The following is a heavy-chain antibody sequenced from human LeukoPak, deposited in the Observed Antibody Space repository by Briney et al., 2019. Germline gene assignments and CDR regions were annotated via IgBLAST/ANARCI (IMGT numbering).Heavy chain of an antibody. CDR3: VRSAQGRGGYAFDY. J-gene: IGHJ4*02. Sequence: SETLSLTCTVSGGSISTFYWSWIRRPPGKGLEWIGYISYSGSTNFNPSLKSRVTISVDTSKNQFSLKLSSVTAADTAVYYCVRSAQGRGGYAFDYGGQGTLVTVS. CDR1: GGSISTFY. CDR2: ISYSGST. D-gene: IGHD5-12*01. V-gene: IGHV4-59*12.